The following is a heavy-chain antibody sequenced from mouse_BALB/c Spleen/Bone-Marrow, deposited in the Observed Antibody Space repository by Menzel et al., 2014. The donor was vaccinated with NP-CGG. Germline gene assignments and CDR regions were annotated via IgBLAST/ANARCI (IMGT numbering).Heavy chain of an antibody. V-gene: IGHV4-1*02. CDR2: INPDSNTI. D-gene: IGHD1-2*01. CDR3: VRLGHYGSFAY. CDR1: GFDFSRYW. Sequence: EVQLQQSGGGLVQPGGSLKLPCAASGFDFSRYWMSWVRQAPGKGLEWIGEINPDSNTINYTPSLKDKFIISRDNAKNTLYLQMSKVRSEDTALYYCVRLGHYGSFAYWGQGTLVTVSA. J-gene: IGHJ3*01.